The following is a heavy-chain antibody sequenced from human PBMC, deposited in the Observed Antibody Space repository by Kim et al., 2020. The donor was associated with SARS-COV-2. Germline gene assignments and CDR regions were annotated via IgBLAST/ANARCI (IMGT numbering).Heavy chain of an antibody. V-gene: IGHV4-31*02. J-gene: IGHJ4*02. D-gene: IGHD6-19*01. CDR3: GAVAGREGYFDY. Sequence: YYNPSLTRRVTISVDTSKSQFSLKLSSVTAADTAVYYCGAVAGREGYFDYWGQGTLVTVSS.